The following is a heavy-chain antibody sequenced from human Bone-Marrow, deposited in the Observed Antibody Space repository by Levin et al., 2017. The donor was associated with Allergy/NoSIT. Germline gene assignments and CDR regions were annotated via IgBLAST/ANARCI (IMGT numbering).Heavy chain of an antibody. J-gene: IGHJ4*02. D-gene: IGHD3-22*01. V-gene: IGHV4-38-2*01. CDR2: MFHSGTT. CDR3: AARYYSPDTSGYFFDY. CDR1: NFFISSGHY. Sequence: SETLSLTCAVSNFFISSGHYWGWIRQPPGKGLEWIGTMFHSGTTYYTPSLKSRVTISVDTSENQFSLKMTSVTAADTAVYYCAARYYSPDTSGYFFDYWGQGKRVTVSS.